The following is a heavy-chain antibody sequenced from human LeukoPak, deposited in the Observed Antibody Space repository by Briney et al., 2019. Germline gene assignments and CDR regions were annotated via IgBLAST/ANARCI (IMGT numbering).Heavy chain of an antibody. J-gene: IGHJ3*02. CDR3: AKPRSGLADAFDI. V-gene: IGHV3-30*18. CDR1: GFTFSNYG. Sequence: PGGSLRLSCAASGFTFSNYGMHWVRQAPGKGLEWVAVISYDGSNKYYADSVKGRFTISRDNSKNTLYLQMNSLRAEDTAVYYCAKPRSGLADAFDIWGQGTMVTVSS. D-gene: IGHD3-10*01. CDR2: ISYDGSNK.